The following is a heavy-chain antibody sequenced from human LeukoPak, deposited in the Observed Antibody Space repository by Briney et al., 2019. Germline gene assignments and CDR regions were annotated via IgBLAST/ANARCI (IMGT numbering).Heavy chain of an antibody. V-gene: IGHV3-30*18. CDR2: ISYDGSNK. D-gene: IGHD3-22*01. J-gene: IGHJ6*02. CDR3: AKEVQDYYDSTQPSGMDV. CDR1: GFTFSSYG. Sequence: GRSLRLSCAASGFTFSSYGMHWVRQAPGKGLEWVAVISYDGSNKYYADSVKGRFTISGDNSKNTLYLQMNSLRAEDTAVYYCAKEVQDYYDSTQPSGMDVWGQGTTVTVSS.